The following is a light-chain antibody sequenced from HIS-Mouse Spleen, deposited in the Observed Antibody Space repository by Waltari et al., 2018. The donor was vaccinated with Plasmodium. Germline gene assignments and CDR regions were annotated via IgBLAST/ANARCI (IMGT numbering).Light chain of an antibody. CDR1: QSVSSN. Sequence: EIVMTQSPATLSVSPGERATSPCRASQSVSSNLAWYQHKPGQAPRLLIYGASTRATGIPARFSGSGSGTEFTLTISSMQSEDCAVYYCQQYNNWPPYTFGQGTKLEIK. J-gene: IGKJ2*01. V-gene: IGKV3-15*01. CDR2: GAS. CDR3: QQYNNWPPYT.